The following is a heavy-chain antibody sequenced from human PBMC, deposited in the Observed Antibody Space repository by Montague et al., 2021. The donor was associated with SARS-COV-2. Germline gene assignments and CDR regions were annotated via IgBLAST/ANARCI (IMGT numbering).Heavy chain of an antibody. Sequence: TLSLTCTVSGDSISSGGYYWSWIRQLPEKGLEWIGLISYTGITYSNPSLESRVTMSVDTSKNHFSLNLSSVTAADTAIYYCARRGETYPYVLDFWGQGTPVTVSS. V-gene: IGHV4-31*03. CDR3: ARRGETYPYVLDF. J-gene: IGHJ4*02. D-gene: IGHD3-16*01. CDR2: ISYTGIT. CDR1: GDSISSGGYY.